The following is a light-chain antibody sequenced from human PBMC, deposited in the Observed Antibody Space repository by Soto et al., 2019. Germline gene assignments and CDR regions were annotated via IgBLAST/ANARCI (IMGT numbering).Light chain of an antibody. J-gene: IGLJ2*01. CDR1: SSDVGSYNL. CDR3: CSYACSRTFPLV. V-gene: IGLV2-23*03. CDR2: EGS. Sequence: QSALTQPASVSGSPGQSVTISCTGTSSDVGSYNLVCWYQQHPGKAPKLMIYEGSKRPSGVSNRFSGSKSGNTASLTISGLQAEDEAYYYRCSYACSRTFPLVFGGGTKVTVL.